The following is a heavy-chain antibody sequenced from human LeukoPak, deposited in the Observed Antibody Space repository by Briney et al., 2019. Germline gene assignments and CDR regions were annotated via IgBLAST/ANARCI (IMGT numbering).Heavy chain of an antibody. V-gene: IGHV3-30-3*01. Sequence: GGSLRLSCAASGFTFSSYAMHWVRQAPGKGLEWVAVISYDGSNKYYADSVKGRFTISRDNSKNTLYLQMNSLRAEDTAVYYCAKDGPTYYYDSSGYPRWYYFDYWGQGTLVTVSS. D-gene: IGHD3-22*01. CDR1: GFTFSSYA. J-gene: IGHJ4*02. CDR3: AKDGPTYYYDSSGYPRWYYFDY. CDR2: ISYDGSNK.